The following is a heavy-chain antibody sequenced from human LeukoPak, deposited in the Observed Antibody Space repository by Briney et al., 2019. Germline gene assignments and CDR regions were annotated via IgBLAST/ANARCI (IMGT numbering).Heavy chain of an antibody. J-gene: IGHJ4*02. CDR1: GFTFSSYA. V-gene: IGHV1-24*01. CDR3: ARSNYYASGSYDH. D-gene: IGHD3-10*01. Sequence: PGGSLRLSCAASGFTFSSYAMSWVRQAPGKGLEWMGGFDPEDGETIYAQKFQGRVTMTEDTSTDTAYMELSSLRSDDTAVYYCARSNYYASGSYDHWGQGTLVTVSS. CDR2: FDPEDGET.